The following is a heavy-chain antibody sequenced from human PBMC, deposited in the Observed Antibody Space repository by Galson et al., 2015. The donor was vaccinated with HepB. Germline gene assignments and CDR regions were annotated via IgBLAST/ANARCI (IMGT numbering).Heavy chain of an antibody. V-gene: IGHV3-30-3*01. Sequence: SLRLSCAASGFTFSSYAMHWVRQAPGKGLEWVAVISYDGSNKYYADSVKGRFTISRDNSKNTLYLQMNSLRAEDTAVYYCARGPRTLWFGELDAFDIWGQGTMVTVSS. J-gene: IGHJ3*02. CDR3: ARGPRTLWFGELDAFDI. CDR1: GFTFSSYA. CDR2: ISYDGSNK. D-gene: IGHD3-10*01.